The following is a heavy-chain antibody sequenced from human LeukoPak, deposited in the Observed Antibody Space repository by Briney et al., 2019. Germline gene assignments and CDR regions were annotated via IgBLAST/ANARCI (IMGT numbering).Heavy chain of an antibody. CDR1: GYSFTSYW. Sequence: LGESLKISCKGSGYSFTSYWIGWVRQMPGKGLEWMGIVYPGDSDTKYSPSFQGQVTISADKSISTAYLQWSSLKASDTAMYYCARQVQEWFDPWGQGTLVTVSS. CDR2: VYPGDSDT. J-gene: IGHJ5*02. CDR3: ARQVQEWFDP. V-gene: IGHV5-51*01.